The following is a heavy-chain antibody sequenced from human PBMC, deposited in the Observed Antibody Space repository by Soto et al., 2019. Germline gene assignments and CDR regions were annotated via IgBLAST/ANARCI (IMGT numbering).Heavy chain of an antibody. D-gene: IGHD4-17*01. V-gene: IGHV1-18*01. CDR2: IYPKEGRI. CDR3: ARDIDYDTDY. CDR1: GYIFNNYG. Sequence: QVQLVQSGAEVQKPGASVKVSCEASGYIFNNYGITWVRQAPGQGLEWMGWIYPKEGRINFAQKFQGRLTLTTDTSTTTAYMELKSLRFDDSAVYFCARDIDYDTDYWGQGTLVTVSS. J-gene: IGHJ4*02.